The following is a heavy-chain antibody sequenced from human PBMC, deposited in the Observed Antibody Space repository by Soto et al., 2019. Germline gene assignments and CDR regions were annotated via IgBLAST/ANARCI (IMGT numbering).Heavy chain of an antibody. CDR1: GFSLSTSGVG. V-gene: IGHV2-5*01. J-gene: IGHJ5*02. CDR2: IYWNDDK. D-gene: IGHD6-19*01. Sequence: QITLKESGPTLVSPTQNLTLTCTFSGFSLSTSGVGVDWIRQPPGKALEWLALIYWNDDKRYSPSLKSRLTITKDTSKNQVVLTMTNMDPVDTATYYCAHSPGLAVTGPDNWFDPWGQGTLVTVSS. CDR3: AHSPGLAVTGPDNWFDP.